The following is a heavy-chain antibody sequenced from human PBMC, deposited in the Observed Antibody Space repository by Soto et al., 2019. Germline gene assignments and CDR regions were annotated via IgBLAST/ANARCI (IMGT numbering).Heavy chain of an antibody. D-gene: IGHD2-15*01. CDR2: VIPLLDAS. V-gene: IGHV1-69*08. CDR1: GDTFNKRT. J-gene: IGHJ6*03. Sequence: QVQLVQSGAEVKKPGSSVKISCTASGDTFNKRTFTWVRRAPGQGLEWMGRVIPLLDASNYAEKFQDRATITADKSTNTAYLELSGLKSEDSAIYYCASGKTQMTQDRMGFYYYMDVWGKGTTVTVSS. CDR3: ASGKTQMTQDRMGFYYYMDV.